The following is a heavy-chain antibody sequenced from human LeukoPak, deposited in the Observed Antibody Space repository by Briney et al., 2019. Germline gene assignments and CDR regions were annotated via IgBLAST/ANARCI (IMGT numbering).Heavy chain of an antibody. CDR1: GFTFSDNR. D-gene: IGHD5-18*01. Sequence: PGGSLRLSCAASGFTFSDNRMHWVRQAPGKGLEWVSRINTGGSSTAYADSVKGRFTISRDNAKNTLYLQMNSLRAEDTAVYYCARDGGYTYGYFDYWGQGTLVTVSA. CDR2: INTGGSST. J-gene: IGHJ4*02. V-gene: IGHV3-74*01. CDR3: ARDGGYTYGYFDY.